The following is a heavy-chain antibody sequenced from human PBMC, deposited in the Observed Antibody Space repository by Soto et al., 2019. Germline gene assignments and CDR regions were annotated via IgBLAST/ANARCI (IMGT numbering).Heavy chain of an antibody. J-gene: IGHJ3*02. V-gene: IGHV4-4*07. D-gene: IGHD2-2*01. CDR3: ARDRSNYCSSTSCYFEDAFDI. CDR1: GGSISSYY. CDR2: IYTSGST. Sequence: PSETLSLTCTVSGGSISSYYWSWIRQPAGKGLEWIGRIYTSGSTNYNPSLKSRVTMSVDTSKNQFSLKLSSVTAADTAVYYCARDRSNYCSSTSCYFEDAFDIWGQGTMVTVSS.